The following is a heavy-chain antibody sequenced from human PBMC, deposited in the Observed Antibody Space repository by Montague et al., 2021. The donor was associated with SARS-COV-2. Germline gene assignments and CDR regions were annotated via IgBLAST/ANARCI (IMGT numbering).Heavy chain of an antibody. CDR3: ARAFTDWLRYYGMDV. D-gene: IGHD3-9*01. CDR1: GGSISSSSYY. CDR2: IYYSGST. V-gene: IGHV4-39*01. J-gene: IGHJ6*02. Sequence: SETLSLTCTVSGGSISSSSYYWGWIRQPPGKGLEWIGSIYYSGSTYYNPSLKGRVTISVDTSKNQFSLKLSSVTAADTAVYYCARAFTDWLRYYGMDVWGQGPTFTVSS.